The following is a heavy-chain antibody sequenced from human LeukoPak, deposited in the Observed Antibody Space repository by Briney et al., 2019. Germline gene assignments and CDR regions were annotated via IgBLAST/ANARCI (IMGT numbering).Heavy chain of an antibody. Sequence: ASVKDSCKASGYTFTSHYMHWVRQAPGQGLEWMGLFNPGGGSTNYAQKFQGRGFVRGDRCTGTVYMELSSLRPEDAAVYYCARDEVAGTHYFDYWGQGTVVTVSS. CDR1: GYTFTSHY. D-gene: IGHD3-10*01. CDR2: FNPGGGST. CDR3: ARDEVAGTHYFDY. V-gene: IGHV1-46*01. J-gene: IGHJ4*02.